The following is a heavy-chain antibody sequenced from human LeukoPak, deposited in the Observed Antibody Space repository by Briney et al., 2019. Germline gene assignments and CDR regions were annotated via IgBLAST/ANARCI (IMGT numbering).Heavy chain of an antibody. CDR3: ARGPGSGSYPYYYYYMDV. Sequence: GASVKVSCKASGYTFTIYDINWLRQATGQGLEWMGWMNPNSGNTDYAQKFQGRVTMTRNTSISTAYMELSSLRSEDTAVYYCARGPGSGSYPYYYYYMDVWGKGATVTVSS. J-gene: IGHJ6*03. V-gene: IGHV1-8*01. D-gene: IGHD3-10*01. CDR1: GYTFTIYD. CDR2: MNPNSGNT.